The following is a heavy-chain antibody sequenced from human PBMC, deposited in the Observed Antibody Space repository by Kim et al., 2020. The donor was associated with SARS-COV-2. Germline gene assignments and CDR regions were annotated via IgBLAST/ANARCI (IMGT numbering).Heavy chain of an antibody. CDR1: GFTFSSYA. Sequence: GGSLRLSCAASGFTFSSYAMHWVRQAPGKGLEWVAVISYDGSNKSYADSVKGRFTISRDNSKNTLYLQMNSLRAEDTAVYYCASPRGDFWSGYYSVIFDYWWHEALVTVSS. CDR3: ASPRGDFWSGYYSVIFDY. J-gene: IGHJ4*01. V-gene: IGHV3-30-3*01. D-gene: IGHD3-3*01. CDR2: ISYDGSNK.